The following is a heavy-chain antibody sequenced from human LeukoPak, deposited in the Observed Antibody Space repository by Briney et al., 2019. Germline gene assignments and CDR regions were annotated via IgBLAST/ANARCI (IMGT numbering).Heavy chain of an antibody. CDR3: AKERTSGGTPHVDY. V-gene: IGHV3-23*01. Sequence: PGGSLRLSCAASGFTFSTYAMSWVRQAPGKGLEWISAITSGGTTHYADSVEGRFTISRENSKSALYLQMVSLRVEDTAVYYCAKERTSGGTPHVDYWGQGALVTVSS. D-gene: IGHD3-10*01. CDR2: ITSGGTT. CDR1: GFTFSTYA. J-gene: IGHJ4*01.